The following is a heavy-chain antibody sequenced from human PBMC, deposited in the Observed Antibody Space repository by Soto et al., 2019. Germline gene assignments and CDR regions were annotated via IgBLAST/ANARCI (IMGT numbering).Heavy chain of an antibody. CDR2: VYHNGTS. J-gene: IGHJ6*02. CDR3: ARDLDRYCSLTSCHAMDV. Sequence: VHLQESGPGLVKPSGTVSLTCVVSGGSIRSTNWWAWVRQTPGKGLEWIGEVYHNGTSNYNPSLKGRATISVDRSKDQVSLRLNSVIDADTAVYYCARDLDRYCSLTSCHAMDVWGQGTPVTVSS. V-gene: IGHV4-4*02. D-gene: IGHD2-15*01. CDR1: GGSIRSTNW.